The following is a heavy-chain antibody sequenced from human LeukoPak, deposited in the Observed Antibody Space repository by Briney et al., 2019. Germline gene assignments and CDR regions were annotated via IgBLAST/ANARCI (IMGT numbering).Heavy chain of an antibody. Sequence: GESLKISCKGSGYSFTSYWIGWVRQMPGKGLEWMGIIYPGDSDTRYSPSFQGQVTISADKSISTAYLQWSSLKASDTAMYYCARQLPYYYDSSGILFDYWGQGTLVTVSS. J-gene: IGHJ4*02. CDR2: IYPGDSDT. D-gene: IGHD3-22*01. V-gene: IGHV5-51*01. CDR3: ARQLPYYYDSSGILFDY. CDR1: GYSFTSYW.